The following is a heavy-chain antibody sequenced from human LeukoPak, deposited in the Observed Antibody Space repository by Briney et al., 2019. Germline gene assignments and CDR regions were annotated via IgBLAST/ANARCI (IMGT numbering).Heavy chain of an antibody. D-gene: IGHD2-15*01. CDR1: GFIASSNY. CDR3: ATGGRSGVAFES. V-gene: IGHV3-53*01. CDR2: IYSGGST. Sequence: GGSVRLSCTASGFIASSNYMSWVRQAPGKGLEWVSLIYSGGSTYYADSAMGRSTISRDKSNNTLYLQMNSLRAEDTVVYYCATGGRSGVAFESWGQGTLVTVSS. J-gene: IGHJ4*02.